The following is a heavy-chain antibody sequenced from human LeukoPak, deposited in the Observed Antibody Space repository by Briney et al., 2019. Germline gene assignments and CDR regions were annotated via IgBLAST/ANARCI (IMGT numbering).Heavy chain of an antibody. D-gene: IGHD2-21*01. CDR2: INHSGST. V-gene: IGHV4-34*01. Sequence: SETLSLTCAVYGGSFSGYYWSWIRQPPGKGLEWIGEINHSGSTNYNPSLKSRVTISVDTSKNQFSLKLSSVTAADTAVYYCARHAGGDCLRYWGQGTLVTVSS. CDR3: ARHAGGDCLRY. CDR1: GGSFSGYY. J-gene: IGHJ4*02.